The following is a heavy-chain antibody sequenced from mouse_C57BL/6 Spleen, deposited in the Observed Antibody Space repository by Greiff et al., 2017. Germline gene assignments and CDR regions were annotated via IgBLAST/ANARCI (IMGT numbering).Heavy chain of an antibody. J-gene: IGHJ1*03. CDR2: INPNNGGT. CDR1: GYTFTDYY. V-gene: IGHV1-26*01. CDR3: ATHPIYYYGSSLVV. Sequence: VQLQQSGPELVKPGASVKISCKASGYTFTDYYMNWVKQSHGKSLEWIGDINPNNGGTSYNQKFKGKATLTVDKSSSTAYMELRSLTSEDSAVYYCATHPIYYYGSSLVVWGTGTTVTVSS. D-gene: IGHD1-1*01.